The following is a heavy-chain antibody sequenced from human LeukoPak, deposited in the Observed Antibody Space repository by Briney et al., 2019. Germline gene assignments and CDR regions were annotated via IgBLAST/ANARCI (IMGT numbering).Heavy chain of an antibody. CDR1: GFTFDDYV. J-gene: IGHJ4*02. CDR2: INRRGGGT. CDR3: ANHQH. Sequence: GGSLRLSCAASGFTFDDYVMNWVRQAPGKGLQWVSGINRRGGGTAYADSVKGRFTISRDNAKNSLYFQMNSLRAEDTAVYYCANHQHWGQGTLVTVSS. V-gene: IGHV3-20*04.